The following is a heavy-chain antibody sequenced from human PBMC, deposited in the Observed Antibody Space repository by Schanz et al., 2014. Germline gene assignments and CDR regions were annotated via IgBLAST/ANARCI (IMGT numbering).Heavy chain of an antibody. CDR1: GGSFSGYY. Sequence: QVQLQQWGAGLLKPSETLSLTCGVFGGSFSGYYWSWIRQPPGKGLEWIGEINQSGTTNYNPSLKSRVTMSVDTSKNQFSLKVRSVTAADTAVYYCARDSLRGATGGYGMDVWGQGTTVTVSS. V-gene: IGHV4-34*01. J-gene: IGHJ6*02. CDR2: INQSGTT. D-gene: IGHD2-8*02. CDR3: ARDSLRGATGGYGMDV.